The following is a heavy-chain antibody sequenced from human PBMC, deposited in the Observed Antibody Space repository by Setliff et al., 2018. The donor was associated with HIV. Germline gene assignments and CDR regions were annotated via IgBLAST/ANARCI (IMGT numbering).Heavy chain of an antibody. D-gene: IGHD3-3*01. CDR3: ARASSIHYYNYLSGSHDYYYYIDV. Sequence: ASVKVSCKSSGYRISDYAVTWVRQAPGQGLDWMGRINPYNGNTNYAKKFQGRITLTTDTSTSTAYMEVRSLRSDDTAVDYCARASSIHYYNYLSGSHDYYYYIDVWGEGTTVTVS. J-gene: IGHJ6*03. V-gene: IGHV1-18*04. CDR2: INPYNGNT. CDR1: GYRISDYA.